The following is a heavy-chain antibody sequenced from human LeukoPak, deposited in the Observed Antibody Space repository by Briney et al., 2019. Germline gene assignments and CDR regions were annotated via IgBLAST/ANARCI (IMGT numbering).Heavy chain of an antibody. J-gene: IGHJ4*02. V-gene: IGHV1-69*13. D-gene: IGHD2-2*01. CDR1: GGTFSSYA. CDR3: ARSNRYCSSTSCLDFDY. Sequence: SVKVSCKASGGTFSSYAISWVRQAPGQGLEWMGGIIPIFGTANYAQKFQGRVTITADESTSTAYMELSSLRSEDTAVYYCARSNRYCSSTSCLDFDYWGQGTLVTVSS. CDR2: IIPIFGTA.